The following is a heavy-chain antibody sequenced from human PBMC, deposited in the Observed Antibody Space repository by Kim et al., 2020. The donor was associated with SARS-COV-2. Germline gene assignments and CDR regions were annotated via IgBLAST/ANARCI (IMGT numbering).Heavy chain of an antibody. D-gene: IGHD4-17*01. CDR2: INHSGST. CDR1: GGSFSGYY. Sequence: SETLSLTCAVYGGSFSGYYWSWIRQPPGKGLEWIGEINHSGSTNYNPSLKSRVTISVDTSKNQFSLKLSSVTAADTAVYYCARGAGLTTVTTVDYWGQGT. V-gene: IGHV4-34*01. CDR3: ARGAGLTTVTTVDY. J-gene: IGHJ4*02.